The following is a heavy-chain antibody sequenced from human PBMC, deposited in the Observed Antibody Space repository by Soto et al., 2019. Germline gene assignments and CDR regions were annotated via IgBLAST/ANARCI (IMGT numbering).Heavy chain of an antibody. CDR2: ISGSGGST. V-gene: IGHV3-23*01. CDR3: AKLPVGTFVWFSYDAEYFQH. CDR1: GFTFSSYA. D-gene: IGHD3-10*01. Sequence: EVQLLESGGGLVQPGGSLRLSCAASGFTFSSYAMSWVRQAPGKGLEWVSAISGSGGSTYYADSVKGRFTISRDNSKNTLYLQMNRLRAEDTAVYYCAKLPVGTFVWFSYDAEYFQHWGQGTLVTVSS. J-gene: IGHJ1*01.